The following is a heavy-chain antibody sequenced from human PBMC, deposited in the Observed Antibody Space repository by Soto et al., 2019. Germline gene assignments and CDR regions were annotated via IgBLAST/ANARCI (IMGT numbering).Heavy chain of an antibody. CDR2: ISGSGGTT. J-gene: IGHJ6*02. CDR1: GFTFSSYA. Sequence: PGGSLRLSCAASGFTFSSYAMSWVRQAPGKGLEWVSAISGSGGTTYYADSVKGRFTISRDNAKNTLSLQMNSLRDEDTAVYYCARSRCCSGGSFPSGMDFWGQGTMVTVSS. D-gene: IGHD2-15*01. CDR3: ARSRCCSGGSFPSGMDF. V-gene: IGHV3-23*01.